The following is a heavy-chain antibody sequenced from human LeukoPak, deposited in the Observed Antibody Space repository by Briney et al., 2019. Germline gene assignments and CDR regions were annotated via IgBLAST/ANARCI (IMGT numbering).Heavy chain of an antibody. V-gene: IGHV3-30*02. D-gene: IGHD2-2*01. J-gene: IGHJ4*02. CDR1: GFTFSGYG. CDR2: IRYDGSNK. Sequence: GGSLRLSCAASGFTFSGYGMHWVRQAPGKGLEWVAFIRYDGSNKYYADSVKGRFTISRDNSKNTLYLQMNSLRAEDTAVYYCAKDPIPIVVVPAANYYFDYWGQGTLVTVSS. CDR3: AKDPIPIVVVPAANYYFDY.